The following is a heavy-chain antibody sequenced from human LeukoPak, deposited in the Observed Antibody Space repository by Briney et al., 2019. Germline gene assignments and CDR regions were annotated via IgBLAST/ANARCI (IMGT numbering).Heavy chain of an antibody. CDR2: IYYSGST. D-gene: IGHD1-1*01. J-gene: IGHJ5*02. CDR1: GGSISSSSYY. CDR3: ARPVPSRLGWFDP. V-gene: IGHV4-39*01. Sequence: PSETLSLTCTVSGGSISSSSYYWGWIRQPPGKGLEWIGNIYYSGSTYYNPSLKSRVTISVDTSKNQFSLKLSSVTAADTAVYCCARPVPSRLGWFDPWGQGTLVTVSS.